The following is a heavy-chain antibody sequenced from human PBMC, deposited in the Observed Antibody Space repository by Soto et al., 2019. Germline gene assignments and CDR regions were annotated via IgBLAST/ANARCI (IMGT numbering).Heavy chain of an antibody. J-gene: IGHJ4*02. CDR1: GYTFTNYG. V-gene: IGHV1-18*01. CDR3: GAHSDSSGYYFDY. D-gene: IGHD3-22*01. Sequence: GASVKVSCKASGYTFTNYGISWVRPAPGEGLEWVGWINTSNDNKLYAQKLQGRLTLTTDTSTSTAYMDPVDTATYYCAHRPSGAHSDSSGYYFDYWGQGTLVTVSS. CDR2: INTSNDNK.